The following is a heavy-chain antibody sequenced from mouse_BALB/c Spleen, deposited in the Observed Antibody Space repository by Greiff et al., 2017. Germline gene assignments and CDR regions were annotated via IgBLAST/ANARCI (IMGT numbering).Heavy chain of an antibody. CDR2: ISYSGST. CDR1: GYSITSDYA. CDR3: ASEAPYGSSYMDY. D-gene: IGHD1-1*01. Sequence: EVQLQESGPGLVKPSQSLSLTCTVTGYSITSDYAWNWIRQFPGNKLEWMGYISYSGSTSYNPSLKSRISITRDTSKNQFFLQLNSVTTEDTATYYCASEAPYGSSYMDYWGQGTSVTVSS. V-gene: IGHV3-2*02. J-gene: IGHJ4*01.